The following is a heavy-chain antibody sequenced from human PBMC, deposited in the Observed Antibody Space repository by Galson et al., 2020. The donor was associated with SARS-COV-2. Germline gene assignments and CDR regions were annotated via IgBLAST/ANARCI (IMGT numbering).Heavy chain of an antibody. CDR2: INHSGST. Sequence: SETLSLTCAVYGGSFSGYYWSWIRQPPGKGLEWIGEINHSGSTNYNPSLKSRVTISVDTSKNQFSLKLSSVTAADTAVYYCARGGVYSSGWYYYWGQGTLVTVSS. CDR3: ARGGVYSSGWYYY. D-gene: IGHD6-19*01. J-gene: IGHJ4*02. V-gene: IGHV4-34*01. CDR1: GGSFSGYY.